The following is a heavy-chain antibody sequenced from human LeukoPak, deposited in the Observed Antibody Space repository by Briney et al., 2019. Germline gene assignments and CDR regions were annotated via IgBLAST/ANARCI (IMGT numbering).Heavy chain of an antibody. J-gene: IGHJ4*02. V-gene: IGHV4-39*01. Sequence: SETLSLTCTVSGGSISSSSYYWGWIRQPPGKGLEWIGSIYYSGSTYYNPSLKSLVTISVDTSKNQFSLKLSSVTAADTAVYYCARLWIQLWPFDYWGQGTLVTVSS. CDR1: GGSISSSSYY. CDR3: ARLWIQLWPFDY. D-gene: IGHD5-18*01. CDR2: IYYSGST.